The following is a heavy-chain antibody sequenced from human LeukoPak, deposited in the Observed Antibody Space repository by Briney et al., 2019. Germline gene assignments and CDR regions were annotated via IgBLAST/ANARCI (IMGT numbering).Heavy chain of an antibody. V-gene: IGHV5-51*01. CDR1: GYSFSNYW. J-gene: IGHJ4*02. Sequence: GESLKISCKASGYSFSNYWIGWVRQVPGKGLEWMGIVYPRDSDTRYSPSFQGQVTISADKSISTAYLQWSSLKASDTAIYYCARRLEGLATFDYWGQGTLVTVSS. CDR3: ARRLEGLATFDY. CDR2: VYPRDSDT. D-gene: IGHD5-12*01.